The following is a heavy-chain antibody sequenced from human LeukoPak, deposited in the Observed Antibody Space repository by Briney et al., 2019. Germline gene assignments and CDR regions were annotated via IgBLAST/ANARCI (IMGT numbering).Heavy chain of an antibody. CDR1: GFTFSIYA. Sequence: GGSLRLSCAASGFTFSIYAMSWVRQAPGRGLEWVSAISGIGGSTYYADSVKGRFTISRDNYKNTLYQQMNSLRAEDTAVYYCAKDVVVTAIISPLDYWGQGTLVTVSS. CDR2: ISGIGGST. CDR3: AKDVVVTAIISPLDY. J-gene: IGHJ4*02. V-gene: IGHV3-23*01. D-gene: IGHD2-21*02.